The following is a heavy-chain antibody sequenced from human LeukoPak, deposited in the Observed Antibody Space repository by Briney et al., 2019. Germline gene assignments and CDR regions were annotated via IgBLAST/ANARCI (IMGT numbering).Heavy chain of an antibody. V-gene: IGHV4-34*01. Sequence: SETLSLTCAVYGGSFSGYYWSWIRQPPGKGLEWIGEINHSGSTNYNPSLKSRVTISVDTSKNQFSLKLSSVTAADTAVYYCARRMRPYYDYGMDVWGQGTTVTASS. J-gene: IGHJ6*02. CDR2: INHSGST. CDR1: GGSFSGYY. D-gene: IGHD2/OR15-2a*01. CDR3: ARRMRPYYDYGMDV.